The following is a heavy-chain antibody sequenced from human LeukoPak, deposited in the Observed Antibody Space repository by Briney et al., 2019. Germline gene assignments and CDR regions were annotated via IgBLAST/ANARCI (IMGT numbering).Heavy chain of an antibody. D-gene: IGHD3-16*01. CDR3: ARLRPGGGYFDY. Sequence: KHGESLKISCKGPGYSFTSYWISWVRQMPGKGLEWMGRIDPSDSYTNYSPSFQGHVTISADKSISTAYPQWSSLKASDTAMYYCARLRPGGGYFDYWGQGTLVTVSS. J-gene: IGHJ4*02. CDR1: GYSFTSYW. CDR2: IDPSDSYT. V-gene: IGHV5-10-1*01.